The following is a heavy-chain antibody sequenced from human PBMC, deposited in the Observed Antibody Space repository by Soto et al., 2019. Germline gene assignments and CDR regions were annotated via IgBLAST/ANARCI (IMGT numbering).Heavy chain of an antibody. CDR1: GLTVGSSA. Sequence: EVRLLESGGGLVQPGGSLRLSCAASGLTVGSSAMTWVRQAPGKGLEWISSLSGDGKATYYADSVKGRFTISRDISKNTLFLQMDRLRVDDTAIYFCARITRSWGQGTRSPSPQ. CDR3: ARITRS. D-gene: IGHD3-3*01. J-gene: IGHJ5*02. V-gene: IGHV3-23*01. CDR2: LSGDGKAT.